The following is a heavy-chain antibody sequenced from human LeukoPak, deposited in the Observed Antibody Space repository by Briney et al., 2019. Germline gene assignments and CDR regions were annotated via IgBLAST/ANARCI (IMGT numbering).Heavy chain of an antibody. J-gene: IGHJ6*03. CDR2: IYHSGST. V-gene: IGHV4-38-2*02. Sequence: SETLSLTCTVSGYSISSGYHWGWIRQPPGKGLEWIGSIYHSGSTYYNPSLKSRVTISVDTSKNQFSLKLSSVTAADTAVYYCASLGGSSSGRDDYYYYMDVWGKGTTVTVSS. CDR1: GYSISSGYH. CDR3: ASLGGSSSGRDDYYYYMDV. D-gene: IGHD6-6*01.